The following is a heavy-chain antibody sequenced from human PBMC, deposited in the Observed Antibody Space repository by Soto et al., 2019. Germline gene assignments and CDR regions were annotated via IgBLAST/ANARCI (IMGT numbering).Heavy chain of an antibody. V-gene: IGHV3-7*01. J-gene: IGHJ6*02. Sequence: GGSLRLSCAASGFTFKNYWMSWVRQAPGKGLEWVANVKQDGSETFFVDAVKGRFTVSRDNANRSLYLHMNSLRVDDTALYYCAPPGYYHYSMDIGGQGTPVTVSS. CDR2: VKQDGSET. CDR3: APPGYYHYSMDI. CDR1: GFTFKNYW.